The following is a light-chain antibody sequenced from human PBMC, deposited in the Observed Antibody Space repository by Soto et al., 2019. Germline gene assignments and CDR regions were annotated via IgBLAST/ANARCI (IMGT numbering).Light chain of an antibody. CDR2: DVS. CDR3: SSYTSSSTRV. CDR1: SSDVGGYNY. Sequence: QSVLTRPASVSGSPGQSITISCTGTSSDVGGYNYVSWYQHHPGKAPKLLIYDVSNGPSGVSNRFFGSKSGNTASLTISGLQPEDEADYYCSSYTSSSTRVFGTGTRSPS. V-gene: IGLV2-14*03. J-gene: IGLJ1*01.